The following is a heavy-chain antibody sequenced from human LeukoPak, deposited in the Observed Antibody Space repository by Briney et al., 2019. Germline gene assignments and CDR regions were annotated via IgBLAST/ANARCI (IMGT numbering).Heavy chain of an antibody. Sequence: SETLSLTCAVYGGSFSGYYWSWIRQPPGKGLEWIAEINHSGSTNYNPSLKSRVTISVDTSKNQFSLKLSSVTAADTAVYYCARHAYRVRHCWFDPWGQGTLVTVSS. CDR3: ARHAYRVRHCWFDP. J-gene: IGHJ5*02. CDR1: GGSFSGYY. CDR2: INHSGST. D-gene: IGHD5-24*01. V-gene: IGHV4-34*01.